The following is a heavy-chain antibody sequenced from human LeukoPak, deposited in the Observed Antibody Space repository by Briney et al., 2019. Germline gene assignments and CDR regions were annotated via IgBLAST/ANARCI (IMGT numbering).Heavy chain of an antibody. CDR3: AQERDRRGYFDY. CDR2: IRPDGNEK. D-gene: IGHD2-15*01. J-gene: IGHJ4*02. V-gene: IGHV3-30*02. Sequence: GGSLRLSCAASGFTFSTYGMHWVRQAPGKGQEWVTFIRPDGNEKYYADSVKGRFTISRDNSKSTLYLQMNSLRAEDTAVYYCAQERDRRGYFDYWGQGTLVTVSS. CDR1: GFTFSTYG.